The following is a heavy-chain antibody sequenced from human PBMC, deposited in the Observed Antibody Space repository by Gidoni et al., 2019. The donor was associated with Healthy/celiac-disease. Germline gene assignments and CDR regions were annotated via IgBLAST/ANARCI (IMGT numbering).Heavy chain of an antibody. D-gene: IGHD4-17*01. CDR2: IIPIFGTA. V-gene: IGHV1-69*01. Sequence: SWVRQAPGQGLEWMGGIIPIFGTANYAQKFQGRVTITADESTSTAYMELSSLRSEDTAVYYCAREGGLSDYGASRDAFDIWGQGTMVTVSS. J-gene: IGHJ3*02. CDR3: AREGGLSDYGASRDAFDI.